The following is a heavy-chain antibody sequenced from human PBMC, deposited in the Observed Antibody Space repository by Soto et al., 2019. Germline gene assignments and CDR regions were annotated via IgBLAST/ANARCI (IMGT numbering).Heavy chain of an antibody. J-gene: IGHJ4*02. V-gene: IGHV3-9*01. CDR1: GFTFEVYA. CDR2: ASWDSASV. D-gene: IGHD6-19*01. CDR3: AKTGVRKQWLAPSFDC. Sequence: GGSLRLSCAASGFTFEVYAMHWVRQAPGKGLEWVSGASWDSASVGYADSVKGRFTVSRDNAKNSLFLEMNSLIPDDTAFYYCAKTGVRKQWLAPSFDCWGQGMLVTVSS.